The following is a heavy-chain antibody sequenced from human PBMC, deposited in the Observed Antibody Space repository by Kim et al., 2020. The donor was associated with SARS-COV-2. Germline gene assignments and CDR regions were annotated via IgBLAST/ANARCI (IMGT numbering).Heavy chain of an antibody. Sequence: SETLSLTCTVSGVPINSGGFYWSWIRQHPGQGLEWIGNVYFTGRTQYSTSLRSRLTISVDTSKIPFSLTLRSATAADTAVYYCVASHRDPLPSDYVYYG. D-gene: IGHD3-10*02. CDR3: VASHRDPLPSDYVYYG. V-gene: IGHV4-31*03. CDR2: VYFTGRT. CDR1: GVPINSGGFY. J-gene: IGHJ6*01.